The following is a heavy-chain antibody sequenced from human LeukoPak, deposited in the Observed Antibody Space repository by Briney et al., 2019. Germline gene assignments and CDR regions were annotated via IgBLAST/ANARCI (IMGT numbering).Heavy chain of an antibody. CDR1: GGSFSGYY. CDR3: ARALGYNYGMDV. D-gene: IGHD3-16*01. V-gene: IGHV4-34*01. CDR2: INHSGST. Sequence: SETLSLTCAVYGGSFSGYYWSWIRQPPGKGLEWIGEINHSGSTNYNPSLKSRVTISVDTSKNQFSLKLSSVTAADTAVYYCARALGYNYGMDVWGQGTTVTVSS. J-gene: IGHJ6*02.